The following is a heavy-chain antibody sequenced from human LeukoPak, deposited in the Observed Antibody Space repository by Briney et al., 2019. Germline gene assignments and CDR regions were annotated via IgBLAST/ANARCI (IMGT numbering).Heavy chain of an antibody. Sequence: GGPLRLSCAASGFTFSSYSMNWVRQAPGKGLEWVSSISSSSSYIYYADSVKGRFTISRDNAKNSLYLQMNSLRAEDTAVYYCARAGVTTVTFDYYYYYMDVWGKGTTVTVSS. CDR3: ARAGVTTVTFDYYYYYMDV. J-gene: IGHJ6*03. D-gene: IGHD4-11*01. CDR2: ISSSSSYI. V-gene: IGHV3-21*01. CDR1: GFTFSSYS.